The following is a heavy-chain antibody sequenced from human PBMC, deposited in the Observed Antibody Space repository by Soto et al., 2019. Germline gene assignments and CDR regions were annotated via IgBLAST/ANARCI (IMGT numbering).Heavy chain of an antibody. V-gene: IGHV3-53*01. CDR1: GFIVSSNH. J-gene: IGHJ4*02. CDR3: ARVLSGIDY. CDR2: IYGNGGT. D-gene: IGHD3-9*01. Sequence: GSLRLSCAASGFIVSSNHMIWVRQAPGKGLEWVSLIYGNGGTYYADSVKGRFIISRDNSKNTLHLQMNSLRVEDTAVYYCARVLSGIDYWGQGTLVTVSS.